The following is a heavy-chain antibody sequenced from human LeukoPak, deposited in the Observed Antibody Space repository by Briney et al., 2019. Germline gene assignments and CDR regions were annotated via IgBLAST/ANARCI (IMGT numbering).Heavy chain of an antibody. CDR2: LYPGESDP. CDR1: GYSFTSYW. D-gene: IGHD5-24*01. Sequence: GESLKISCKGSGYSFTSYWIGWGRQIPGKGLGWRGILYPGESDPGYSPSFQGQVTISADQSISTAYLQWSSMKASDTAMYYCARPYGYNFEPGFDYWGQGTLVTVSS. J-gene: IGHJ4*02. V-gene: IGHV5-51*01. CDR3: ARPYGYNFEPGFDY.